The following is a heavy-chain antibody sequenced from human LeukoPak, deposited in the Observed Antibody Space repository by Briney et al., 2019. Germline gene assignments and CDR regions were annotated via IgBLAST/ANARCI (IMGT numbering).Heavy chain of an antibody. V-gene: IGHV4-30-4*01. CDR2: IYYSGST. Sequence: SETLSLTCTVSGGSISSGDYYWSWIRQPPGKGLEWIGYIYYSGSTYYNPSLKSRVTISVDTSKNQFSLKLSSVTAADTAVYYCARAGGYDPTYFDYRGQGTLVTVSS. D-gene: IGHD5-12*01. J-gene: IGHJ4*02. CDR3: ARAGGYDPTYFDY. CDR1: GGSISSGDYY.